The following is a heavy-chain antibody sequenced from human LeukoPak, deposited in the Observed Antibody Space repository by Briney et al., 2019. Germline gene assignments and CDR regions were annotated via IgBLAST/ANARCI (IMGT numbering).Heavy chain of an antibody. D-gene: IGHD3-22*01. CDR3: ARGPREYYYDSSGYYPDY. CDR2: INPSGGST. J-gene: IGHJ4*02. Sequence: GASVKVSCKASGYTFTSYYMHWARQAPGQGLEWMGIINPSGGSTSYAQKFQGRVTMTRDMSTSTVYMELSSLRSEDTAVYYCARGPREYYYDSSGYYPDYWGQGTLVTVSS. CDR1: GYTFTSYY. V-gene: IGHV1-46*01.